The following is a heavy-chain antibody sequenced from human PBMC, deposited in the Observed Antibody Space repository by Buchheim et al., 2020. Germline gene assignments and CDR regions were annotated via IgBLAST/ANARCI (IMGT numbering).Heavy chain of an antibody. CDR1: GGSFSGYY. Sequence: QVQLQQWGAGLLKPSETLSLTCAVYGGSFSGYYWSWIRQPPGKGLEWIGEINHSGSTSYNPSLKSRVTISVDTSKNQFSLKLSSVTAADTAVYYCARVPRKSLIAARHRAYYFDYWGQGTL. CDR2: INHSGST. D-gene: IGHD6-6*01. CDR3: ARVPRKSLIAARHRAYYFDY. V-gene: IGHV4-34*01. J-gene: IGHJ4*02.